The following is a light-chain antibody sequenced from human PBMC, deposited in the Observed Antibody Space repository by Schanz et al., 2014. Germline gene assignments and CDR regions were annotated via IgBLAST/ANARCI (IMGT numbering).Light chain of an antibody. CDR2: DVS. J-gene: IGLJ3*02. CDR3: SSYTSSSTLV. Sequence: QSALTQPASVSGSPRQSITISCTGTSSDVGAYNYVSWYQQHPGKAPKLMIYDVSNRPSGVSNRFSGSKSGNTASLTISGLQAEDEADYYCSSYTSSSTLVFGGGTKVTVL. V-gene: IGLV2-14*01. CDR1: SSDVGAYNY.